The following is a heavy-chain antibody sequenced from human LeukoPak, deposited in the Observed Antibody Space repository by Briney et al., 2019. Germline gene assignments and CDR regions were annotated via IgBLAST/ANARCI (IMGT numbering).Heavy chain of an antibody. Sequence: GRSLRLSCAASGFTFDDYAMHWVRQAPGKGLVWVSRINSDGSSTSYADSVKGRFTISRDNAKNTLYLQMNSLRAEDTAVYYCARDAPTMVRGVMAPDYWGQGTLVTVSS. J-gene: IGHJ4*02. CDR2: INSDGSST. CDR3: ARDAPTMVRGVMAPDY. V-gene: IGHV3-74*01. CDR1: GFTFDDYA. D-gene: IGHD3-10*01.